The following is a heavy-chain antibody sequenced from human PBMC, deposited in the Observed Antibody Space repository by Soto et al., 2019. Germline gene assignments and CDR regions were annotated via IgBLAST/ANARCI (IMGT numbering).Heavy chain of an antibody. D-gene: IGHD3-3*01. J-gene: IGHJ6*02. V-gene: IGHV1-18*01. CDR2: ISAYNGNT. CDR1: GYTFTSYG. CDR3: ARANYDFWSGYAYYYYGMAV. Sequence: ASVKVSCKASGYTFTSYGISWVRQAPGQGLEWMGWISAYNGNTNYAQKLQGRVTMTTDTSTSTAYMELRSLRSDDTAVYYCARANYDFWSGYAYYYYGMAVWGQGTTVTVSS.